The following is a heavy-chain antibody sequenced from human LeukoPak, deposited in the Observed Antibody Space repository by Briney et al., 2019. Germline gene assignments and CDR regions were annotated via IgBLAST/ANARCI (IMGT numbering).Heavy chain of an antibody. J-gene: IGHJ4*02. CDR2: TNPSGGST. D-gene: IGHD2-15*01. CDR3: ARDYPYCSGGSCYPDY. V-gene: IGHV1-46*01. Sequence: GASVKVTCKASGYTFTSYYKDWLRQAHAQGIERKGITNPSGGSTSYAQKFQGRVTMTRDTSTSTVYMELSSLRSEDTAVYYCARDYPYCSGGSCYPDYWGQGTLVTVSS. CDR1: GYTFTSYY.